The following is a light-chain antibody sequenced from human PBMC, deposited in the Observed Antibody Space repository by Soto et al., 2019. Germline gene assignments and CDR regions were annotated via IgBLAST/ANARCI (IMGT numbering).Light chain of an antibody. CDR2: GAS. CDR3: QQYVNSPPIT. V-gene: IGKV3-20*01. J-gene: IGKJ5*01. Sequence: EMGLTQSPGTLSLSPGERATLSCRASQSVSNNYLAWYQQKPGQAPRLLIYGASTRATGIPDRFSGSGSGTDFTRTISRLEPEDFAVYSCQQYVNSPPITFGQGTLLEIK. CDR1: QSVSNNY.